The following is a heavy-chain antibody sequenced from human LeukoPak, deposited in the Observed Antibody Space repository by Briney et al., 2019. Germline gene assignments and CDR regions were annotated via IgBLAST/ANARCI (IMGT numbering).Heavy chain of an antibody. CDR3: AGGEYSSGPAFDY. D-gene: IGHD6-19*01. CDR2: MKPNSGNT. J-gene: IGHJ4*02. Sequence: ASVNVSCKASGYTFTSYDINWVRQATGQGVGWMGGMKPNSGNTGYGQKCQGRVTMTRNTSISTAYMELSSLRSADTAAYDGAGGEYSSGPAFDYWGQGTLVTVSS. CDR1: GYTFTSYD. V-gene: IGHV1-8*01.